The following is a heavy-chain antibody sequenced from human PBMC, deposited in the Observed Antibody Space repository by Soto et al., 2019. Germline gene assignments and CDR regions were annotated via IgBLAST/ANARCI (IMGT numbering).Heavy chain of an antibody. CDR3: ARGQWLTGY. CDR2: IKQDGSEK. Sequence: EVQLVESGGGLVQPGGSLRLSCAGSGFTFSSYWMSWVRQAPGKGLEWVANIKQDGSEKYYVDSVKGRFTISRDNAKNSLYLQMNSLRAEDTAVYYCARGQWLTGYWGQGTLVTVSS. V-gene: IGHV3-7*04. CDR1: GFTFSSYW. D-gene: IGHD6-19*01. J-gene: IGHJ4*02.